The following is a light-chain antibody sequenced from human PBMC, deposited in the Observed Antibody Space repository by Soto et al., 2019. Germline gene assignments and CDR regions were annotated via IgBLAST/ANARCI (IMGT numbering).Light chain of an antibody. CDR1: QTVSRS. V-gene: IGKV3-15*01. J-gene: IGKJ2*01. Sequence: EVVLTQSPATLSVSPGERATLSCRASQTVSRSLAWYQQKPGQAPRLLIYGASMRATGVPDRFSGSGSGTDFTLTISSLPSEDFAVYYCQQYIDWPPYTFGHGTKVEIK. CDR2: GAS. CDR3: QQYIDWPPYT.